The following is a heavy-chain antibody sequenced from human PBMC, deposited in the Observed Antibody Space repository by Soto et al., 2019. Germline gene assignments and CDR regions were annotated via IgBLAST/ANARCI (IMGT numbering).Heavy chain of an antibody. Sequence: ASVKVSCKVSGYTLTELSMHWVRQAPGKGLEWMGGFDPEDGETIYAQKFQGRVTLTRDTSASTVYMEVSSLTSEDTAMYYCARSSGGNFGIIIEGTNWFAPWGQGTLVTVSS. J-gene: IGHJ5*02. CDR1: GYTLTELS. CDR2: FDPEDGET. CDR3: ARSSGGNFGIIIEGTNWFAP. V-gene: IGHV1-24*01. D-gene: IGHD1-26*01.